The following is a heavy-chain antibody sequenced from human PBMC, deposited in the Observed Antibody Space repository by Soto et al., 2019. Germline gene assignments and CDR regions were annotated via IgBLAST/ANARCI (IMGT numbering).Heavy chain of an antibody. D-gene: IGHD5-18*01. J-gene: IGHJ6*02. CDR2: INWNGGST. V-gene: IGHV3-20*04. CDR3: ARNGKGVYSYGSYFYHMAV. CDR1: GFTFDDYG. Sequence: PGGSLRLSCAASGFTFDDYGMSWVLQAPGKGLEWVSGINWNGGSTGYADSVKGRFTISRDNAKNSLYLQMNSLGAEDTALFYCARNGKGVYSYGSYFYHMAVWGHGTTVTVSS.